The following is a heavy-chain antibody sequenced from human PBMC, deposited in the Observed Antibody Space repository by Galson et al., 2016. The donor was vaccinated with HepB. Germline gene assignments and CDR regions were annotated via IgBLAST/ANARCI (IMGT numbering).Heavy chain of an antibody. Sequence: LSLTCAVSGCSLSENYWWGWIRQPPGRGLEWIGYIHHSGGTFYTPSHKSRVTRAVDTSKNQFSLKLSSVTAVDTAMYYCARRSTYGDYDYWGQGILVTVSS. CDR2: IHHSGGT. D-gene: IGHD4-17*01. CDR3: ARRSTYGDYDY. J-gene: IGHJ4*02. V-gene: IGHV4-28*01. CDR1: GCSLSENYW.